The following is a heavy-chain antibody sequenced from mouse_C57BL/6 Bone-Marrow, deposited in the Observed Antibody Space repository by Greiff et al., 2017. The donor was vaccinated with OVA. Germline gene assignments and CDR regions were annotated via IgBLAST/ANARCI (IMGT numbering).Heavy chain of an antibody. CDR1: GYSFTSYY. Sequence: QVQLQQSGPELVKPGASVKISCKASGYSFTSYYIHWVKQRPGQGLEWIGWIYPGSGNTKYNEKFKGKATLTADTSSSTAYMQLSSLTSEDSAVYYCAGNFYYGSSPMYFDVWGTGTTVTVSS. CDR3: AGNFYYGSSPMYFDV. V-gene: IGHV1-66*01. J-gene: IGHJ1*03. CDR2: IYPGSGNT. D-gene: IGHD1-1*01.